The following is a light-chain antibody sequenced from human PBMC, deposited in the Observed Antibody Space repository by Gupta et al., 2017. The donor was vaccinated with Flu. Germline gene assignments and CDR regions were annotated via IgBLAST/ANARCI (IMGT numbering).Light chain of an antibody. CDR2: FAS. Sequence: DIQMTQSPSSLSASVGDRVSITCRASQTIGNFLNWYQQKPGKAPKLLISFASTLQSGVPSRFSGSGSGTRFTLTINGLQPEDFATYYCQQSDNAPLSFGGGTKVEI. CDR1: QTIGNF. V-gene: IGKV1-39*01. J-gene: IGKJ4*01. CDR3: QQSDNAPLS.